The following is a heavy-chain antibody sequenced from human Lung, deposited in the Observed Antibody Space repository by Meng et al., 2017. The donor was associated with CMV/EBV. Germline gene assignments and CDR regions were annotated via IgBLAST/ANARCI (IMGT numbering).Heavy chain of an antibody. D-gene: IGHD3-22*01. CDR1: GFTFGDYA. J-gene: IGHJ4*02. CDR2: IRSKAYGGTT. V-gene: IGHV3-49*04. Sequence: SXKISXTASGFTFGDYAMSWVRQAPGKGLEWVGFIRSKAYGGTTEYAASVKGRFTISRDDSKSIAYLQMNSLKTEDTAVYYCTRVGTYYYGSSGYYLREEGYFDYWGQGTLVXVSS. CDR3: TRVGTYYYGSSGYYLREEGYFDY.